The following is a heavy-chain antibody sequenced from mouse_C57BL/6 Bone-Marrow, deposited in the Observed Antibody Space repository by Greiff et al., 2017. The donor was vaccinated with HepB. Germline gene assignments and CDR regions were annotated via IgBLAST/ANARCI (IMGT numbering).Heavy chain of an antibody. D-gene: IGHD2-4*01. V-gene: IGHV1-26*01. J-gene: IGHJ1*03. CDR2: INPNNGGT. Sequence: VQLQQSGPELVKPGASVKISCKASGYTFTDYYMNWVKQSHGKSLEWIGDINPNNGGTSYNQKFKGKATLTVDKSSSTAYMELRSLTSEDSAVYYCARNWVYPDYDETYRYFDVWGTGTTVTVSS. CDR3: ARNWVYPDYDETYRYFDV. CDR1: GYTFTDYY.